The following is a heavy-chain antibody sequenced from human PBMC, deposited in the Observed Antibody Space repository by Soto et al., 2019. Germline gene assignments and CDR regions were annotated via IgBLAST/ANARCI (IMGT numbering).Heavy chain of an antibody. Sequence: QVQLVQSGAEVKKPGSSVKVSCKASGGTFSSYAISWVRQAPGQGLEWMGGIIPIFGTANDAQKFQGRVTLTADESTRTAYMEVSILRSEATAVYYWAGRMVRGDITPYYYYGMDVWGQGTTVTVSS. CDR3: AGRMVRGDITPYYYYGMDV. D-gene: IGHD3-10*01. V-gene: IGHV1-69*01. J-gene: IGHJ6*02. CDR1: GGTFSSYA. CDR2: IIPIFGTA.